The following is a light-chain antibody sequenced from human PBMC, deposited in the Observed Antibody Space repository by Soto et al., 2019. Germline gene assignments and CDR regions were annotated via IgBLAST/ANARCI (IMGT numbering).Light chain of an antibody. CDR2: GAS. CDR1: QSVSSN. CDR3: QQYNNWPPWT. V-gene: IGKV3-15*01. J-gene: IGKJ1*01. Sequence: EIVITQSPATLSVSPGERATLSCRASQSVSSNLAWYQQKPGQAPRLLIYGASTRATGIPARFSGSGSGTEFTLTISSPQSEDFAVYYCQQYNNWPPWTFGQGTKVEIK.